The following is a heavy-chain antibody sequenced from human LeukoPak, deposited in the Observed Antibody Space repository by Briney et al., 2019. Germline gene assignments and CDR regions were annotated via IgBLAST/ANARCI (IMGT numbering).Heavy chain of an antibody. J-gene: IGHJ4*02. CDR3: ARETGSGYVGDVDY. D-gene: IGHD5-12*01. CDR2: MNPNSGNT. CDR1: GYTFTSYD. Sequence: ASVKVSCKASGYTFTSYDINWVRQATGQGLEWMGWMNPNSGNTGYAQKFQGRVTMTRNTSISTAYMELSSLRSEDTAVYYRARETGSGYVGDVDYWGQGTLVTVSS. V-gene: IGHV1-8*01.